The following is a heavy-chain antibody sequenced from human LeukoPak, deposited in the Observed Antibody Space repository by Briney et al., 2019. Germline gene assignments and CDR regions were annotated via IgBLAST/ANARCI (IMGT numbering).Heavy chain of an antibody. J-gene: IGHJ4*02. D-gene: IGHD2-21*02. CDR3: ARHLAYCGGDCYSDFDY. Sequence: PSETLSLTCTVSGGSISSSSYHWGWIPQPPGKGLEWIGSINYSGSAYDNTTLKSRVTVSVDTSKNQFSLKLSSVTAADTAVYYCARHLAYCGGDCYSDFDYWGQGTLVTVSS. V-gene: IGHV4-39*01. CDR2: INYSGSA. CDR1: GGSISSSSYH.